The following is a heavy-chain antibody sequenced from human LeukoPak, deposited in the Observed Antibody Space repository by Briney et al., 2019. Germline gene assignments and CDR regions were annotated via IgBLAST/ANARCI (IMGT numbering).Heavy chain of an antibody. CDR3: AREGIAPPSYMSHYYYYYMDV. Sequence: SETLSLTCTVSGGSISSSSYYWGWIRQPPGKGLEWIGSIYYSGSTYYNPSLKSRVTISVDTSKNQFSLKLSSVTAADTAVYYCAREGIAPPSYMSHYYYYYMDVWGKGTTVTVSS. D-gene: IGHD6-13*01. V-gene: IGHV4-39*07. CDR2: IYYSGST. CDR1: GGSISSSSYY. J-gene: IGHJ6*03.